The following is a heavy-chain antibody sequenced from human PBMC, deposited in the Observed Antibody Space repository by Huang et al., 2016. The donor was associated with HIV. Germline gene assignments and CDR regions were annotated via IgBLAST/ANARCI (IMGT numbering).Heavy chain of an antibody. CDR3: ARHMDCSSSSCLAGGHERGPFDM. V-gene: IGHV4-39*01. CDR2: IYYRGST. J-gene: IGHJ3*02. Sequence: QLQLQESGPGLVKPSETLSLTCSVSGGSISSSSYYWGWIRQPPGKGLEGSGCIYYRGSTFYNPSLKSRVTISVDTSKNQFSLRLSAVTAADTSVYYCARHMDCSSSSCLAGGHERGPFDMWGQGTMVTVSS. D-gene: IGHD2-2*01. CDR1: GGSISSSSYY.